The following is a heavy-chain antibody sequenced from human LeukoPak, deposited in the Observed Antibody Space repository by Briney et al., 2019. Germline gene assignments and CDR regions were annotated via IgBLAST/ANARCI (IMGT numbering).Heavy chain of an antibody. J-gene: IGHJ4*02. CDR1: GFTFSSYA. D-gene: IGHD3-9*01. V-gene: IGHV3-23*01. CDR2: IGTSGDST. CDR3: AKGTFYDILD. Sequence: GGSLRLSCAASGFTFSSYAMSWVRQAPGKGLEWVSTIGTSGDSTYYADSVKGRFTISRDNSKNTLYVQMNSLRAEDTAVYYCAKGTFYDILDWGQGTLVTVSS.